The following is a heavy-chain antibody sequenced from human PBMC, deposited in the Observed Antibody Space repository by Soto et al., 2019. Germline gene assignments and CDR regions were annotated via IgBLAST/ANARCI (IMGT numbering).Heavy chain of an antibody. Sequence: GGSLRLSCAASGFTFSSYAMSWVRQAPGKGLEWVSAISGSGGSTYYADSVKGRFTISRDNSKNTLYLQMNSLRSEDTAVYYCARASIVVVPAAILWGPTGFDPWGQGTLVTVSS. CDR3: ARASIVVVPAAILWGPTGFDP. J-gene: IGHJ5*02. V-gene: IGHV3-23*01. CDR1: GFTFSSYA. D-gene: IGHD2-2*01. CDR2: ISGSGGST.